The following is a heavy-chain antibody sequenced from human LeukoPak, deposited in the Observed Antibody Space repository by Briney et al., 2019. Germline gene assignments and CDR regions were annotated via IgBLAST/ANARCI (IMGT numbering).Heavy chain of an antibody. V-gene: IGHV3-23*01. CDR2: ISGGGDNT. CDR1: GFPFSDFA. J-gene: IGHJ6*03. CDR3: AKFEGALLGNYYMDV. Sequence: GGPLSLSCAVSGFPFSDFAMSWVRQAPGKGLEWVSTISGGGDNTYFADSVKGRFTISRDNSKNTLLLQLVSLRAEDTAVYYCAKFEGALLGNYYMDVWGKGTTVTVSS.